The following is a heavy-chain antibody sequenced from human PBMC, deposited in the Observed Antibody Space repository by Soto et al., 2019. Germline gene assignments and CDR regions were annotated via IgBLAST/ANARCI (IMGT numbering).Heavy chain of an antibody. V-gene: IGHV3-30-3*01. D-gene: IGHD3-16*02. CDR1: GFTFSSYA. CDR3: ARRAIVENYFDY. J-gene: IGHJ4*02. Sequence: GGSLRLSCAASGFTFSSYAMHWVRQAPGKGLEWVAVISYDGSNKYYADSVKGRFTISRDNSKNTPYLQMNSLRAEDTAVYYCARRAIVENYFDYWGQGTLVTVSS. CDR2: ISYDGSNK.